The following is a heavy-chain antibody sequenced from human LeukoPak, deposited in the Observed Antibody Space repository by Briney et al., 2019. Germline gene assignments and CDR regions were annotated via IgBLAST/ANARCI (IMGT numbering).Heavy chain of an antibody. J-gene: IGHJ4*02. Sequence: SETLSLTCAVYGGSFSGYYWSWIRQPPGKGLEWIGEINHSGGTNYNPSLKSRVTISVDTSKNQFSLKLSSVTAADTAVYYCASTDLITMVRGPMRYWGQGTLVTVSS. CDR1: GGSFSGYY. CDR3: ASTDLITMVRGPMRY. D-gene: IGHD3-10*01. CDR2: INHSGGT. V-gene: IGHV4-34*01.